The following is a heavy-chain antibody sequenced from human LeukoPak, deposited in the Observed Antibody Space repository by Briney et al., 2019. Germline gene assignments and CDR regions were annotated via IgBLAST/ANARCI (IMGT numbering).Heavy chain of an antibody. D-gene: IGHD5-12*01. Sequence: GGSLRLSCAASGFTVSSNYMSWVRQAPGKGLEWVSVIYSGGSTYYADSVKGRFTLSRDNSKNTLYLQMNSLRAEDTAVYYCARSSGYDAYYFDYWGQGTLVTVSS. CDR2: IYSGGST. V-gene: IGHV3-66*01. J-gene: IGHJ4*02. CDR1: GFTVSSNY. CDR3: ARSSGYDAYYFDY.